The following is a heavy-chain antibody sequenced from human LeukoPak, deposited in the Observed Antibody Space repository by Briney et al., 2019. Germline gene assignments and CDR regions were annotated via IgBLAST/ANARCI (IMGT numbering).Heavy chain of an antibody. J-gene: IGHJ6*04. D-gene: IGHD3-10*02. V-gene: IGHV3-48*03. CDR2: ISSSGSTI. CDR1: AFTCSSYE. Sequence: HPGVSLRRSGSASAFTCSSYERNWLRQAPGKGLEGWSYISSSGSTIYYADSVKVRFTSSRYNAKNSLYLQMTSLRAEDTAVYYCAELGITMIGGVWGKGTTVTISS. CDR3: AELGITMIGGV.